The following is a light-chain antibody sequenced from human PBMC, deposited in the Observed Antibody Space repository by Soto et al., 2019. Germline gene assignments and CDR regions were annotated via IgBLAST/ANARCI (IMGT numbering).Light chain of an antibody. CDR3: SSYTSSSTRV. CDR2: EVS. V-gene: IGLV2-14*01. Sequence: QSVLTQPASVSGSPGQSITISCTGTSSDVGGYDYVSWYQHHPGKAPNLMIYEVSNRPSGGSNRFSGSKSGNTASLTISGIQAEDEADYYCSSYTSSSTRVFGTGTKLTVL. CDR1: SSDVGGYDY. J-gene: IGLJ1*01.